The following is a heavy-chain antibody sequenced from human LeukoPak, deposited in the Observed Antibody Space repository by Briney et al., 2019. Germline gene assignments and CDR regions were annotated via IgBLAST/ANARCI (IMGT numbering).Heavy chain of an antibody. V-gene: IGHV3-30*18. J-gene: IGHJ4*02. CDR1: GFTFSSYG. CDR3: AKDFYSSWYFDY. CDR2: ISYDGSNK. Sequence: PGGSLRLSCAASGFTFSSYGMHWVRQAPGKGLEWVAVISYDGSNKYYADSVKGRFTISRDNSKNTLYLQMNSLRAEDTAVYYCAKDFYSSWYFDYWGQGTLVTVSS. D-gene: IGHD6-13*01.